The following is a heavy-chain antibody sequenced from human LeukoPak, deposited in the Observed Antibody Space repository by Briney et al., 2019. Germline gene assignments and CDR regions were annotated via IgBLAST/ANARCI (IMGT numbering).Heavy chain of an antibody. J-gene: IGHJ4*02. CDR1: GYTFTSDD. D-gene: IGHD3-10*01. Sequence: GASVKVSCKASGYTFTSDDISWARHATGQRLEWMGQMNPNSGNTGYAQNFQGRVTMTRNTSISTAYMELSSLRPEDTAVYYCVRSKRAASKWERVLLWFGDLDYWGQGTLVTVSS. CDR2: MNPNSGNT. V-gene: IGHV1-8*01. CDR3: VRSKRAASKWERVLLWFGDLDY.